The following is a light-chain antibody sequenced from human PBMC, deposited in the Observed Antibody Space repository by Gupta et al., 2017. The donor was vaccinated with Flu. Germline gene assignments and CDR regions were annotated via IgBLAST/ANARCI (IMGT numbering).Light chain of an antibody. CDR2: DVD. Sequence: TSSDVGGYNYVSWYQQHPGKAPKVVIYDVDKRPSGVPDRFSGSKSGSTASLTISGLQAEDEADYHCCSYAGSYSFVFGTETKVTVL. V-gene: IGLV2-11*03. CDR1: SSDVGGYNY. CDR3: CSYAGSYSFV. J-gene: IGLJ1*01.